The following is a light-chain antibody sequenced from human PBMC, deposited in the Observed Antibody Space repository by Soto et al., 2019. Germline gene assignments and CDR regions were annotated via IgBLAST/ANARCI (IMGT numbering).Light chain of an antibody. J-gene: IGKJ4*01. CDR1: QSVSSSY. CDR2: AAY. CDR3: QQYRRARDT. Sequence: EIVLTQSPGTLSLSPGERATLSCRASQSVSSSYLAWYQHKPGQAPRRLIYAAYSRASGIPDRFSGSGSGPDFTLNISRLEPEDFAVYYCQQYRRARDTFGGGTKVEIK. V-gene: IGKV3-20*01.